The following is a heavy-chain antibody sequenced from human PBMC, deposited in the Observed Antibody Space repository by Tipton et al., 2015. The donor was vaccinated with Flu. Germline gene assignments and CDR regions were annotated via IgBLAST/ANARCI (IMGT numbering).Heavy chain of an antibody. Sequence: TLSLTCTVSGDSISRGSYYYNWIRQPAGEGLEWIGRIYTNGNTNYKASLKSRVTISIDRSRNQFSLRLSSVTAVDTAMYYCARRDYSNYVSEPKNWFDPWGQGTLVTVSS. J-gene: IGHJ5*02. CDR2: IYTNGNT. CDR3: ARRDYSNYVSEPKNWFDP. CDR1: GDSISRGSYY. D-gene: IGHD4-11*01. V-gene: IGHV4-61*02.